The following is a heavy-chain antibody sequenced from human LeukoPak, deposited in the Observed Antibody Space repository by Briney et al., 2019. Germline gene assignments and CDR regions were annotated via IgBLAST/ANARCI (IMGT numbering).Heavy chain of an antibody. CDR2: MNPNTGRT. CDR3: ARLSQTPDYYTLGGYYYLGY. Sequence: VASVKVSCKASRYTFTSYDINWVREAAGHGLEWMGWMNPNTGRTGYAQKFQGRITMTRDTSINTAYMELTNLRSEDTATYYCARLSQTPDYYTLGGYYYLGYWGQGTPVTVSS. CDR1: RYTFTSYD. V-gene: IGHV1-8*01. J-gene: IGHJ4*02. D-gene: IGHD3-10*01.